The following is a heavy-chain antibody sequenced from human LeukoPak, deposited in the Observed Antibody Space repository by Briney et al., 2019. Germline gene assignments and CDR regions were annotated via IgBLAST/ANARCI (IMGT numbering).Heavy chain of an antibody. Sequence: SETLSLTCAVYGGSFSGYYWSWIRQPPGKGLEWIGEINHSGSTNYNTSLKSRVTISVDTSKTQFSLKLSSVTAADTAVYYCARGRSSSGPTYYFDYWGQGTLVTVSS. V-gene: IGHV4-34*01. J-gene: IGHJ4*02. D-gene: IGHD3-22*01. CDR3: ARGRSSSGPTYYFDY. CDR2: INHSGST. CDR1: GGSFSGYY.